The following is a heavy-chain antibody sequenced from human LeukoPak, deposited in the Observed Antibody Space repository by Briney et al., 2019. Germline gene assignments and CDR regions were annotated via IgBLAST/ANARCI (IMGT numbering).Heavy chain of an antibody. CDR1: GFTFSSYA. V-gene: IGHV3-23*01. J-gene: IGHJ6*02. Sequence: EPGGSLRLSCAASGFTFSSYAMSWVRQAPGKGLEWVSAISGSGGSTYYADSVKGRFTISRDNSKNTLYLQMNSLRAEDTAVYYCASIPSSWPLYYYYGMDVWGQGTTVTVSS. CDR3: ASIPSSWPLYYYYGMDV. D-gene: IGHD6-13*01. CDR2: ISGSGGST.